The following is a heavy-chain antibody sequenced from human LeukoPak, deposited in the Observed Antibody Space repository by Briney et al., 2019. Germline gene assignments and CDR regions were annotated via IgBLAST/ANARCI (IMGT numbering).Heavy chain of an antibody. V-gene: IGHV3-21*04. D-gene: IGHD3-22*01. CDR2: ISSSRDYI. CDR3: AKEFGWQYYDSSGYYAGYFDY. Sequence: GGSLRLSCAASGFTFSTSSLNWVRQAPGKGLEWVSSISSSRDYIYYADSVKGRFTISRDNAKNSLYLQMNSLGAEDTAVYYCAKEFGWQYYDSSGYYAGYFDYWGQGTLVTVSS. J-gene: IGHJ4*02. CDR1: GFTFSTSS.